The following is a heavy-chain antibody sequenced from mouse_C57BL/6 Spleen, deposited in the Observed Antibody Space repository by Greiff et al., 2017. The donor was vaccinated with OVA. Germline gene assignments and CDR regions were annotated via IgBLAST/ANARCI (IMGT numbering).Heavy chain of an antibody. CDR3: ARAAGMTLDY. J-gene: IGHJ2*01. CDR1: GYTFTSYW. D-gene: IGHD4-1*01. Sequence: QVQLQQPGAELVMPGASVKLSCKASGYTFTSYWMHWVKQRPGQGLEWIGEIDPSDSYTNYNQKFKGKSTLTVDKSSSTAYMQLSSLTSEDSAVYYCARAAGMTLDYWGQGTTLTVSS. CDR2: IDPSDSYT. V-gene: IGHV1-69*01.